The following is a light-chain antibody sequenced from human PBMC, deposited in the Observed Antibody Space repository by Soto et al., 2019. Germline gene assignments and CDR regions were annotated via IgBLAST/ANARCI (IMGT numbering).Light chain of an antibody. CDR2: GAS. V-gene: IGKV3-20*01. J-gene: IGKJ5*01. CDR1: HSVSSSY. CDR3: QQYGSSPPIT. Sequence: IVLTQSPGTLSLSPGERATLSCRASHSVSSSYLAWYQQKPGQAPRLLIYGASSRATGIPDRFSGSGSGTDFTLTISRLEPEDLAVYYCQQYGSSPPITFGQGTRLEIQ.